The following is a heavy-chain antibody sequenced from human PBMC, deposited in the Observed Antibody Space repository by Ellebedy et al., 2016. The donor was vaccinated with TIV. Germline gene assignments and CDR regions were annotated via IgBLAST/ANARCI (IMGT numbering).Heavy chain of an antibody. CDR2: IIPIFGTT. CDR1: GGTFSNYG. V-gene: IGHV1-69*13. J-gene: IGHJ6*02. CDR3: ARNITMVRGHFHDYGMDV. Sequence: AASVKVSCKASGGTFSNYGISWVRQAPGQGLEWMGGIIPIFGTTNYAQNFQGRVTITADESTSTVYMELSSLRSEDTALYYCARNITMVRGHFHDYGMDVWGQGTTVTVSS. D-gene: IGHD3-10*01.